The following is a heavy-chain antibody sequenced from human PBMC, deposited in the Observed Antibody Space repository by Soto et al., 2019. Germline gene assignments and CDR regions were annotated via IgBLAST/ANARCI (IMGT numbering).Heavy chain of an antibody. CDR2: ISHDGSNT. Sequence: ESGGGVVQPGRSLGLSCAASGFSFSGYTMHWVRQAPGKGLEWVAVISHDGSNTYYADSVKGRFTITRDNSKNTLYLQMNSLRAEDTAVYYCASRGYFDLWGRGTLVIVSS. CDR1: GFSFSGYT. CDR3: ASRGYFDL. V-gene: IGHV3-30-3*01. J-gene: IGHJ2*01.